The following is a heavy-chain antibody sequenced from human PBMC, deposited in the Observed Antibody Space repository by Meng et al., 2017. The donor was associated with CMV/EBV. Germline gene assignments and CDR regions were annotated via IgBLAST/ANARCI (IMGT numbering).Heavy chain of an antibody. V-gene: IGHV4-4*07. D-gene: IGHD6-13*01. CDR2: IYTSGST. J-gene: IGHJ5*02. CDR1: GGSISSYY. CDR3: ARDPGAAADPNWFDP. Sequence: VSGGSISSYYWSWIRQPAGKGLEWIGRIYTSGSTNYNPSLKSRVTMSVDTSKNQFSLKLSSVTAADTAVYYCARDPGAAADPNWFDPWGQGTLVTVSS.